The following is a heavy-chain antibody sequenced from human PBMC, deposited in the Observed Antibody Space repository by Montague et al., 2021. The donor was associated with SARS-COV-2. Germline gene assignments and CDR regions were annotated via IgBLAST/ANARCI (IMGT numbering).Heavy chain of an antibody. Sequence: SETLSLTCTVSGGSISSYHWSWIRQPPGKGLEWIGYIYYSGSTNYNPSLKSPVTISVDTSKNQFSLKLSSVTAADTAVYYCARGDVEMATIKSGGPFYHFDYWGQGTLVTVSS. D-gene: IGHD5-24*01. CDR2: IYYSGST. CDR1: GGSISSYH. V-gene: IGHV4-59*13. J-gene: IGHJ4*02. CDR3: ARGDVEMATIKSGGPFYHFDY.